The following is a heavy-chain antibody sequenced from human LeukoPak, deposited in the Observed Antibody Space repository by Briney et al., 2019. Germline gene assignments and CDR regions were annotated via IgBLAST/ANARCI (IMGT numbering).Heavy chain of an antibody. Sequence: GGSLRLSCAASGFTFNNFGLNWVRQAPGRGLGWVSYIGSSASITNYADAVEGGFTISRESATKSLHLQMDSLRVEDTAVYYCVRGIAGRIATFGVIRGGYFDYWGQGTLVTVSS. V-gene: IGHV3-48*01. CDR3: VRGIAGRIATFGVIRGGYFDY. J-gene: IGHJ4*02. CDR2: IGSSASIT. CDR1: GFTFNNFG. D-gene: IGHD3-3*01.